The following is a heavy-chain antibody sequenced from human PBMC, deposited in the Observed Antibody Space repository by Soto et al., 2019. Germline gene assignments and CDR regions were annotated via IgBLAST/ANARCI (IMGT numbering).Heavy chain of an antibody. J-gene: IGHJ4*02. Sequence: GAPRNPCAGSGFTLKRNNKNWVRQAPGKGLEWVSSISSSSSYIYYADSVKGRFTISRDNAKNSLYLQMNSLRAEDMVLYYRASLYSRPCRGKGTLVTVST. D-gene: IGHD2-21*01. CDR2: ISSSSSYI. CDR1: GFTLKRNN. CDR3: ASLYSRPC. V-gene: IGHV3-21*01.